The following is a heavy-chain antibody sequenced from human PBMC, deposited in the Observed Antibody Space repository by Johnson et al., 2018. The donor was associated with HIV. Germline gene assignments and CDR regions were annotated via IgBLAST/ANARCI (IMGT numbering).Heavy chain of an antibody. D-gene: IGHD6-13*01. CDR1: GFTFGSYW. Sequence: EVQLVESGGGFVQPGGSLRLSCEASGFTFGSYWMSWVRRAPGKGLEWVANIQQDGGDTYYVDSVKGRFTISRDKAKNTLYLQMNSLRAEDTAVYYCAKDQWSSSWTNDAFDIWGQGTMVTVSS. V-gene: IGHV3-7*01. CDR3: AKDQWSSSWTNDAFDI. J-gene: IGHJ3*02. CDR2: IQQDGGDT.